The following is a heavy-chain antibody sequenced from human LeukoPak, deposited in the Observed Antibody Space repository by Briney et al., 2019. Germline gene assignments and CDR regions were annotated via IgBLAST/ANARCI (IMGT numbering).Heavy chain of an antibody. CDR1: GFTFSSYA. J-gene: IGHJ4*02. Sequence: PGGSLRLSCAAAGFTFSSYAMHWVRQAPGKGREWVAVISYDGSNKYYADSVKGRFTISRDNSKNTLYLQLNSLRAEDTAVYYCARDFVAAGTIFDYWGQGTLVTVSS. CDR3: ARDFVAAGTIFDY. D-gene: IGHD6-13*01. V-gene: IGHV3-30*04. CDR2: ISYDGSNK.